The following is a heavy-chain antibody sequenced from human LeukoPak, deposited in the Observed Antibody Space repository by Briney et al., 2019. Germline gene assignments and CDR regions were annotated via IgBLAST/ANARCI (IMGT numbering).Heavy chain of an antibody. CDR1: GGSFSGYY. V-gene: IGHV4-34*01. J-gene: IGHJ4*02. CDR2: INHSGGT. CDR3: ARGRGSSGSVHDY. D-gene: IGHD6-19*01. Sequence: SETLSLTCAVYGGSFSGYYWSWIRQPPGKGLEWIGEINHSGGTNYNPSLKSRVTISVDTSKNQFSLKLSSVTAADTAVYYCARGRGSSGSVHDYWGQGTLVTVSS.